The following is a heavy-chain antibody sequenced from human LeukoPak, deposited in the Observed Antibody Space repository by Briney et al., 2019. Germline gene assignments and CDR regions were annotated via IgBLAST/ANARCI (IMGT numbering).Heavy chain of an antibody. J-gene: IGHJ4*02. CDR2: TFYRSKWYF. Sequence: SQTLSLTCAISGDCVSSNNVAWNWIRQSPSRGLEWLGKTFYRSKWYFDYAESVKSRITIYPDTSKNQFSLPLKSVTPEDTAVYYCAQGWDLNSWGQGTLVTVSS. V-gene: IGHV6-1*01. CDR3: AQGWDLNS. CDR1: GDCVSSNNVA. D-gene: IGHD1-26*01.